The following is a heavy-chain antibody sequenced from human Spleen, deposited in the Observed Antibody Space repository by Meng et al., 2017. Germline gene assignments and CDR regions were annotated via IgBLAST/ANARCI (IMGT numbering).Heavy chain of an antibody. CDR1: GFTFSSYA. CDR2: ISYDGSNK. CDR3: ARDLGLRFLEWLFSNSYDY. D-gene: IGHD3-3*01. J-gene: IGHJ4*02. Sequence: GESLKISCAASGFTFSSYAMHWVRQAPGKGLEWVAVISYDGSNKYYADSVKGRFTISRDNSKNTLYLQMNSLRAEDTAVYYCARDLGLRFLEWLFSNSYDYWGQGTLVTVSS. V-gene: IGHV3-30*01.